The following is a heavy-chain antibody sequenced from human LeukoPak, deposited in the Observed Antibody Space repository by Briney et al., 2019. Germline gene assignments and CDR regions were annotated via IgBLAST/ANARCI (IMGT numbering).Heavy chain of an antibody. J-gene: IGHJ4*02. V-gene: IGHV1-24*01. Sequence: ASVKVSCKVSGYTLTELSMHWVRQAPGKGLEWMGGFDPEDGETIYAQKFQGRVTMTEDTSTDTACMELSSLRSEDTALYYCAKGPDSSGDTPIDYWGQGTLVTVSS. CDR2: FDPEDGET. CDR1: GYTLTELS. CDR3: AKGPDSSGDTPIDY. D-gene: IGHD3-22*01.